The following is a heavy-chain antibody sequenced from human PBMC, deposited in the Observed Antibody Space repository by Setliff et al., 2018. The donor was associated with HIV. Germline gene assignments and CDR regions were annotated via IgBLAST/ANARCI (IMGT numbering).Heavy chain of an antibody. CDR3: ARVQMDYAAFDV. J-gene: IGHJ3*01. CDR1: GGSISTYY. CDR2: IYFTGSS. Sequence: SETLSLTCTASGGSISTYYWSWIRQPPGKGLEWIGSIYFTGSSDNNPSLKSRVTLSVDTSKHQFSLKLSSVTAADTAVYYCARVQMDYAAFDVWGQGTMVTVSS. V-gene: IGHV4-59*01. D-gene: IGHD4-17*01.